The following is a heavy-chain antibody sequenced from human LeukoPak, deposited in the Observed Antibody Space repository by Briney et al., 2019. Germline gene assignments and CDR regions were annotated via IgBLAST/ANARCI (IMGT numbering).Heavy chain of an antibody. CDR3: ARGGGATRIDY. V-gene: IGHV4-61*02. J-gene: IGHJ4*02. Sequence: SETLPLTCPVSGDSLSSDTYYWSWLRQPAGKGLEWIWRIYTSGSTSYNPALKSRVTISVDTSKNQFSLKLTSVTAADTAVYYCARGGGATRIDYWGQGTLVTVSS. CDR2: IYTSGST. CDR1: GDSLSSDTYY. D-gene: IGHD3-10*01.